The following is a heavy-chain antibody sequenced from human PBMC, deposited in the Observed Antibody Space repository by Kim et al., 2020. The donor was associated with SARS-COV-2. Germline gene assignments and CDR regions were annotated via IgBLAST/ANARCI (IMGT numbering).Heavy chain of an antibody. CDR3: ARDHTKIQPLAAAATKRVYYYYGMDV. CDR1: GGSISSYY. CDR2: IYTSGST. Sequence: SETLSLTCTVSGGSISSYYWSWIRQPAGKGLEWIGRIYTSGSTNYNPSLKSRVTMSVDTSKNQFSLKLSSVTAADTAVYYCARDHTKIQPLAAAATKRVYYYYGMDVWGQGTTVTVSS. J-gene: IGHJ6*02. D-gene: IGHD6-13*01. V-gene: IGHV4-4*07.